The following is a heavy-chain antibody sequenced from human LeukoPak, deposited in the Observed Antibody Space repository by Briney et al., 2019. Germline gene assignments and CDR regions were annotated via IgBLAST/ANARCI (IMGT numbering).Heavy chain of an antibody. Sequence: GASVKVSCKASGGTFSGYVISWVRQAPGQGLEWMGRIIPILGIANYAQKFQGRVTITADKSTSTAYMELSSLRSEDTAVYYCASPPADYYDSRDYFDYWGQGTLVTVSS. CDR3: ASPPADYYDSRDYFDY. J-gene: IGHJ4*02. CDR2: IIPILGIA. D-gene: IGHD3-22*01. CDR1: GGTFSGYV. V-gene: IGHV1-69*04.